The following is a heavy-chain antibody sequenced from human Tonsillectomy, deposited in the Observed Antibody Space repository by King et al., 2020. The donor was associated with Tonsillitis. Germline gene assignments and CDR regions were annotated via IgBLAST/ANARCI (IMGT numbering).Heavy chain of an antibody. J-gene: IGHJ2*01. CDR3: ARESNVHLGGIIGHWYFDL. V-gene: IGHV4-4*07. D-gene: IGHD3-10*01. Sequence: QLQESGPGLVKPSETLSLTCSVSGGSISSYYWSWIRQSAGKGLEWIGRIYTSGSTNYNPSLESRVTMSVDTSKNQFSLKLSSVTAADTAVYFCARESNVHLGGIIGHWYFDLWGRGTLVTVSS. CDR2: IYTSGST. CDR1: GGSISSYY.